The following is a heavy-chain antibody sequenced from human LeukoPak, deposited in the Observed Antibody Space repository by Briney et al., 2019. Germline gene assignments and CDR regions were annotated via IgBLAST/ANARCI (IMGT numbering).Heavy chain of an antibody. Sequence: GGSLRLSCAASGFTFSSYAMSWVRQAPGKGLEWVSAISGSGGSTYYADSVKGRFTTSRDNSKNTLHLQMNSLRAEDTAVYYCAKEGGPYNWNNFDYWGQGTLVTVSS. CDR3: AKEGGPYNWNNFDY. CDR1: GFTFSSYA. V-gene: IGHV3-23*01. CDR2: ISGSGGST. J-gene: IGHJ4*02. D-gene: IGHD1-1*01.